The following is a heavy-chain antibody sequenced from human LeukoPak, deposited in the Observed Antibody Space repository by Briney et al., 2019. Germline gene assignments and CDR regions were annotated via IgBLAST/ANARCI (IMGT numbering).Heavy chain of an antibody. J-gene: IGHJ5*02. Sequence: GRSLRLSCAASGFTFSSYAMHWVRQAPGKGLEWVAVISYDGSNKYYADSVKGRLTISRDNSKNTLYLQMNSLRAEDTAVYYCARETISRGSFDPWGQGTLVTVSS. CDR3: ARETISRGSFDP. CDR1: GFTFSSYA. V-gene: IGHV3-30*01. CDR2: ISYDGSNK. D-gene: IGHD5-24*01.